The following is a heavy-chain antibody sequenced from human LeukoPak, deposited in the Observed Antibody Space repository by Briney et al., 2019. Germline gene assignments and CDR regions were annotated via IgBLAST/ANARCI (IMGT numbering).Heavy chain of an antibody. CDR2: IKEDGSEK. CDR3: TKTSGWYRLDY. Sequence: PGGSLRLSCTASGFTFSSYWMTWVRQAPGKGLEWVANIKEDGSEKGYADSVKGRFTISRDNAKNSLYLQMNSLRVDDTAVYYCTKTSGWYRLDYWGQGSLVTVPS. V-gene: IGHV3-7*03. CDR1: GFTFSSYW. D-gene: IGHD6-19*01. J-gene: IGHJ4*02.